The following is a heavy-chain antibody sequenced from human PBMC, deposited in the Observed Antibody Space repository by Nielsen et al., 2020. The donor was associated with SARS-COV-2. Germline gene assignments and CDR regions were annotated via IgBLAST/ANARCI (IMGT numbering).Heavy chain of an antibody. CDR3: AKGRCGSTTCPGDY. V-gene: IGHV3-23*01. CDR2: ICGTGGCT. Sequence: ESLKISCAASGFTFSTYAMTWVRQAPGKGLEWVSGICGTGGCTYYADSVKGRFTISRDNSRNTLFLQMNSLRAEDTAVYYCAKGRCGSTTCPGDYWGQGTLVTVSA. J-gene: IGHJ4*02. CDR1: GFTFSTYA. D-gene: IGHD2-2*01.